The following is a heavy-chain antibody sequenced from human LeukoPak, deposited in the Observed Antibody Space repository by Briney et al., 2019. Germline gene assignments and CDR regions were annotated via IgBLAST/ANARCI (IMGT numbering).Heavy chain of an antibody. CDR1: GFTFNNYV. CDR2: ISGSGGGA. D-gene: IGHD2-21*01. V-gene: IGHV3-23*01. Sequence: QPGGSLRLSCAASGFTFNNYVMSWVRQSPGKGLGWVSAISGSGGGAYYANSVKGRFTISRDNSKNTLYMQMNSLRAEDTAVYYCAKDSIDVIAVYYFDYWGQGTLVTVSS. CDR3: AKDSIDVIAVYYFDY. J-gene: IGHJ4*02.